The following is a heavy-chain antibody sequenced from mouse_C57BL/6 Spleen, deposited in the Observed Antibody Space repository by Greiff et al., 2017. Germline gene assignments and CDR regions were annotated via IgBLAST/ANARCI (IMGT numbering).Heavy chain of an antibody. Sequence: VQLQQSGPELVKPGASVKISCKASGYAFSSSWMNWVKQRPGKGLEWIGRIYPGDGDTNYNGKFKGKATLTADKSSSTAYMQLSSLTSEDSAVYFCAREGVLEAQALDYWGQGTTLTVSS. CDR1: GYAFSSSW. CDR3: AREGVLEAQALDY. J-gene: IGHJ2*01. D-gene: IGHD3-2*02. V-gene: IGHV1-82*01. CDR2: IYPGDGDT.